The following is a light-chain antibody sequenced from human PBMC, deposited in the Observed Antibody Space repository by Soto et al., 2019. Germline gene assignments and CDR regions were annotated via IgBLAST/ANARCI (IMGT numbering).Light chain of an antibody. CDR1: RSNIGGNS. CDR2: DDN. Sequence: QSVLAXPPSVSADPGQKVTISCSGSRSNIGGNSVSWYQQLPGTAPKLLIYDDNKRPSGIPDRFSGSKSGTSATLGITGFQTGDEADYYCGSWDSSLSAYVFGTGTKVTVL. J-gene: IGLJ1*01. V-gene: IGLV1-51*01. CDR3: GSWDSSLSAYV.